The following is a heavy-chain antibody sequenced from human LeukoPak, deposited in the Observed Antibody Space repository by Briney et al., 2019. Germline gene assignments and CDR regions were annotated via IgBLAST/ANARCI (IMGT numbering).Heavy chain of an antibody. J-gene: IGHJ4*02. Sequence: GGSLRLSCAASGFTFSNHGMHWIRQAPGKGLVWVSRINGDGSRTNYADSVEGRFTISRDNAKNTVYLQMNSLRAEDTAVYYCARGATYAYYFDYWGQGILVTVSS. D-gene: IGHD4-17*01. CDR3: ARGATYAYYFDY. V-gene: IGHV3-74*01. CDR1: GFTFSNHG. CDR2: INGDGSRT.